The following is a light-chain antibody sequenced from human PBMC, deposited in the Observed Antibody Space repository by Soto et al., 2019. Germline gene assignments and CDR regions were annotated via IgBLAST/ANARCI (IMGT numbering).Light chain of an antibody. CDR1: GSDVGGYLY. CDR2: DVT. J-gene: IGLJ2*01. Sequence: QSALTQPASVSGSPGQSITISCTGTGSDVGGYLYVCWYQQHPGKAPELMIYDVTNRPSGISDRFSGSKSGSTASLTISGLQAEDEADYYCSAYSSSRLGVIFGGGTKLTVL. V-gene: IGLV2-14*03. CDR3: SAYSSSRLGVI.